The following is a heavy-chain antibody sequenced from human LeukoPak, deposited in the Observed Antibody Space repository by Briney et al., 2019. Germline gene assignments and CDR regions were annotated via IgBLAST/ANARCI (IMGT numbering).Heavy chain of an antibody. D-gene: IGHD3-10*01. Sequence: ASVKVSCKASGDTFTSYYMHWVRQAPGQGLEWMGWINPNSGGTNYAQKFQGRVTMTRDTSISTAYMELRSLRSDDTAVYYCARVHMVRGVIIGPSADYWGQGTLVTVSS. CDR2: INPNSGGT. CDR1: GDTFTSYY. V-gene: IGHV1-2*02. CDR3: ARVHMVRGVIIGPSADY. J-gene: IGHJ4*02.